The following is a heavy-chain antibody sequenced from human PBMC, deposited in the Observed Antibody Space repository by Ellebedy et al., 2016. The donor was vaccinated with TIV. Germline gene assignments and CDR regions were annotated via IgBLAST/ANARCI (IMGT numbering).Heavy chain of an antibody. J-gene: IGHJ4*02. V-gene: IGHV3-23*01. D-gene: IGHD6-13*01. CDR1: GFTFSTYG. CDR3: AKKESSSRFSFYFDF. Sequence: GGSLRLXCVASGFTFSTYGMTWVRQAPGKGLEWVSSIRDIGDEIFYTDSVKGRFSISRDNSKNTLYLQMSSLRAEDTAIYYCAKKESSSRFSFYFDFWGQGIMVTVSS. CDR2: IRDIGDEI.